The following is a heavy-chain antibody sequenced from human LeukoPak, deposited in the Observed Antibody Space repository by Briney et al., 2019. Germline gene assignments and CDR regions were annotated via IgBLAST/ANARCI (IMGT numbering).Heavy chain of an antibody. J-gene: IGHJ4*02. Sequence: PGGSLRLSCAASGFTFSSYAMSWVRQAPGKGLEWVSVISGSGGSTYYADSVKGRFAISRDNSKNTLYLQMNSLRAEDTAVYYCAKEQNYYGSGSRLFDYWGQGTLVTVSS. CDR3: AKEQNYYGSGSRLFDY. CDR1: GFTFSSYA. D-gene: IGHD3-10*01. CDR2: ISGSGGST. V-gene: IGHV3-23*01.